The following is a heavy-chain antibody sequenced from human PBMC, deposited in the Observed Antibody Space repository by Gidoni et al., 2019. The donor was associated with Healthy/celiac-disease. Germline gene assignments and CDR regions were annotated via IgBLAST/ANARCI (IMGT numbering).Heavy chain of an antibody. J-gene: IGHJ6*02. D-gene: IGHD4-17*01. CDR1: GFPFDDYT. Sequence: EVQLVESGGVVVPPGGSLSLSCAASGFPFDDYTMHWVRQAPGKGLEWVSCISWDGGSTYYADSVKGRFTISRDNSKNSLYLQMNSLRTEDTALYYCAKSNTVTSYYGMDVWGQGTTVTVSS. V-gene: IGHV3-43*01. CDR2: ISWDGGST. CDR3: AKSNTVTSYYGMDV.